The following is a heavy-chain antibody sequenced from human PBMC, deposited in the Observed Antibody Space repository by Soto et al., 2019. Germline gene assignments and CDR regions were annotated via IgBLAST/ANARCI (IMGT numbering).Heavy chain of an antibody. CDR2: VYYSGST. J-gene: IGHJ5*02. D-gene: IGHD3-10*01. CDR3: TREYNYGHNWFDP. V-gene: IGHV4-59*01. CDR1: GGSISTYY. Sequence: QVQLQESGPGLVKPSETLSLTCTVSGGSISTYYWTWIRQSPGKGLEWIGYVYYSGSTDYNPSLRSRVTISVDTSMNQFSLELRSVTSADTAVYYCTREYNYGHNWFDPWGQGTLVTVSS.